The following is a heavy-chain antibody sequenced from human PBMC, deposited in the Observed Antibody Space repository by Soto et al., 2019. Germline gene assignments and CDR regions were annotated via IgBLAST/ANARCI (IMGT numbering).Heavy chain of an antibody. CDR2: IWYDGSNK. Sequence: QPGGSLRLSCAASGFTFSSYGMHWVRQAPGKGLEWVAVIWYDGSNKYYADSVKGRFTISRDNSKNTLYLQMNSLRAEDTAVYYCAKDQGGGNSHYYGMDVWGQGTTVTVS. D-gene: IGHD2-21*02. J-gene: IGHJ6*02. V-gene: IGHV3-30*02. CDR1: GFTFSSYG. CDR3: AKDQGGGNSHYYGMDV.